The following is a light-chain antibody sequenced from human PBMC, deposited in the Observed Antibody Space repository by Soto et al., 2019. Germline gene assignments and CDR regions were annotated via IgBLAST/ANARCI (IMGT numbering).Light chain of an antibody. Sequence: EIVLTQSPATLSLSPGERATLSCRASQSVSSYLAWYQQKPGQAPRLLIYDASNRATGIPARFSGSGSGTDFTLTISRLQPEDSAVYYCQQCGGSPLFSFGPGTRVDI. J-gene: IGKJ3*01. CDR3: QQCGGSPLFS. CDR1: QSVSSY. CDR2: DAS. V-gene: IGKV3-11*01.